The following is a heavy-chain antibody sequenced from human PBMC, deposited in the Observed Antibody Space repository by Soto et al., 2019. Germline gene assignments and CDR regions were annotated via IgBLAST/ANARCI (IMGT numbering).Heavy chain of an antibody. J-gene: IGHJ6*03. CDR1: GFTFSSYA. D-gene: IGHD2-2*01. CDR3: AKAGYCSSATCATRYYYMDV. V-gene: IGHV3-23*01. CDR2: IRGSGGST. Sequence: ESGGGLVQPGGSLRLSCAASGFTFSSYAMGWVRQAPGNGLEWVSAIRGSGGSTFYADTVKGRFTISRDNSKNTLYLQMNSLRAEDTAVYYCAKAGYCSSATCATRYYYMDVWGKGTTVTVSS.